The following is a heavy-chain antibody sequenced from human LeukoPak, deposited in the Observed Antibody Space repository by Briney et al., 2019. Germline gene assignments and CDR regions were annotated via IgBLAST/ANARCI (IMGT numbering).Heavy chain of an antibody. CDR1: GFTFSSYG. CDR3: AKDLGATVVTPGFDP. V-gene: IGHV3-30*02. CDR2: IRYDASNK. Sequence: GGSLRLSCAASGFTFSSYGMHWVRQAPGKGLEWVAFIRYDASNKYYADSVKGRFTISGDNSKNTLYLQMNSLRAEDTAVYYCAKDLGATVVTPGFDPWGQGTLVAVSS. J-gene: IGHJ5*02. D-gene: IGHD4-23*01.